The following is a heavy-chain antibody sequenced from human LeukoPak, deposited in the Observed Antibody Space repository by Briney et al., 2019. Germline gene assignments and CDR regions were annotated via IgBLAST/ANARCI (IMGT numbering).Heavy chain of an antibody. CDR1: GYSFSTYW. CDR3: ARLLGYSYGYVAFDY. CDR2: IYPGDSDT. V-gene: IGHV5-51*01. Sequence: GESLKISCEGFGYSFSTYWIAWVRQMPGKGLEWMGIIYPGDSDTRYSPSFQGQVTISADKSISTAYLQWSSLKASDTAMYYCARLLGYSYGYVAFDYWGQGTLVTVSS. J-gene: IGHJ4*02. D-gene: IGHD5-18*01.